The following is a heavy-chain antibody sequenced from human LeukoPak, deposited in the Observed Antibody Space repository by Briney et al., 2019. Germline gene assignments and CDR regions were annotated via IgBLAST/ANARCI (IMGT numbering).Heavy chain of an antibody. CDR3: ANRYCSGGSCYTFDY. V-gene: IGHV3-23*01. CDR2: ISGSDGST. CDR1: GFTFSSYP. D-gene: IGHD2-15*01. Sequence: GGSLRLSCAASGFTFSSYPMSWVPQAPGKGLEWVSAISGSDGSTYYADSVKGRFTISRDNSKNTLYLQMNSLRAEDTAVYYCANRYCSGGSCYTFDYWGQGTLVTVPS. J-gene: IGHJ4*02.